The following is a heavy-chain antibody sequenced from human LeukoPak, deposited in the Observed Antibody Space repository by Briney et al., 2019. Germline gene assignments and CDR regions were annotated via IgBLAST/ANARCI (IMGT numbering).Heavy chain of an antibody. CDR1: GFTFSSYS. CDR2: ISSSSSYI. V-gene: IGHV3-21*01. Sequence: PGGSLRLSCAASGFTFSSYSMNWVRQAPGKGLERVSSISSSSSYIYYADSVKGRFTISRDNAKNSLYLQMNSLRAEDTAVYYCARLTPADIVVVVAAEPAVDYWGQGTLVTVSS. D-gene: IGHD2-15*01. J-gene: IGHJ4*02. CDR3: ARLTPADIVVVVAAEPAVDY.